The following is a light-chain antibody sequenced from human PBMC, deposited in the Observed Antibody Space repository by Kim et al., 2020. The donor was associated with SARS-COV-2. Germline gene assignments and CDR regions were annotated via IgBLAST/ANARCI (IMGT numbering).Light chain of an antibody. Sequence: ASVGDRVTITCQASQDISNYLNWYQQKPGKAPKLLIYDASNLETGVPSRFSGSGSGTDFTFTISSLQPEDIATYYCQQYDNLPRYSFSQGTKLEI. CDR3: QQYDNLPRYS. J-gene: IGKJ2*03. CDR1: QDISNY. V-gene: IGKV1-33*01. CDR2: DAS.